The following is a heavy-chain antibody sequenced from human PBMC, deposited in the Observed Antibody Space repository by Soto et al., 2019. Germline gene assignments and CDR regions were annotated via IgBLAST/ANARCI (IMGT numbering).Heavy chain of an antibody. J-gene: IGHJ3*02. V-gene: IGHV4-30-2*02. D-gene: IGHD1-1*01. CDR3: ARYNWGAMGAFDI. CDR1: GGSISSGGYS. Sequence: SETLSLTCAVSGGSISSGGYSWSWIRQPPGKGLEWIGYMYHSGSTYYNPSLKSRVTISIDRSKNQFSLKLSSVTAADTAVYYCARYNWGAMGAFDIWGQGTMVTVSS. CDR2: MYHSGST.